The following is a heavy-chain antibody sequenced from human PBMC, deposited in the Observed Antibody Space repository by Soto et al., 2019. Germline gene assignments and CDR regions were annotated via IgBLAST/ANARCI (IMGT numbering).Heavy chain of an antibody. CDR1: GGSISSYY. Sequence: SETLSLTCTVSGGSISSYYWSWIRQPPGKGLEWIGYIYYSGSTNYNPSLKSRVTISVDTSKNQFSLKLNSVTAADTAVYYCARGPVVTPFVDYWGQGTLVTVSS. J-gene: IGHJ4*02. V-gene: IGHV4-59*01. CDR3: ARGPVVTPFVDY. D-gene: IGHD2-21*02. CDR2: IYYSGST.